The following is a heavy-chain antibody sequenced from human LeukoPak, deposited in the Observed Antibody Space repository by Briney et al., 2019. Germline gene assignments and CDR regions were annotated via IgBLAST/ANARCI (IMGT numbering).Heavy chain of an antibody. CDR2: ISGSGGST. Sequence: PGGSLRLSCAASGFTFSSYGMSWVRQAPGKGLEWVSAISGSGGSTYYADSVKGRFTISRDNSKNTLYLQMNSLRAEDTAVYYCAKVGTLVVPAANLDYWGQGTLVTVSS. V-gene: IGHV3-23*01. J-gene: IGHJ4*02. CDR1: GFTFSSYG. CDR3: AKVGTLVVPAANLDY. D-gene: IGHD2-2*01.